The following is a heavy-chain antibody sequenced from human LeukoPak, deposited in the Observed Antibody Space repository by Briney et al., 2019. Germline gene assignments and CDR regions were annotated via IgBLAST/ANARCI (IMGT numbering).Heavy chain of an antibody. Sequence: GGPLRLSCAASGFTFSSYWMHWVRQAPGKGLVWFSRINSDGSSTSYADSVKGRFTISRDNAKNTLYLQMNSLRAEDTAVYYCARAGSSGWAPDYYYYMDVWGKGTTVTVSS. V-gene: IGHV3-74*01. J-gene: IGHJ6*03. CDR2: INSDGSST. CDR1: GFTFSSYW. CDR3: ARAGSSGWAPDYYYYMDV. D-gene: IGHD6-19*01.